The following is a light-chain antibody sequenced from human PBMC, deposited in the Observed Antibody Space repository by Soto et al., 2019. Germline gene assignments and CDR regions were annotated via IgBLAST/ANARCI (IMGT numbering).Light chain of an antibody. CDR1: SSDVGSYNL. J-gene: IGLJ2*01. CDR2: EGS. Sequence: QSVLTQPASVSGSPGQSITISCTGTSSDVGSYNLVSWYQQYPGKAPKLMIYEGSKRPSGVSNRFSGSKSGNTASLTISGLQAEDEADYYCCSYAGRSTLLFGGGTKLTVL. V-gene: IGLV2-23*01. CDR3: CSYAGRSTLL.